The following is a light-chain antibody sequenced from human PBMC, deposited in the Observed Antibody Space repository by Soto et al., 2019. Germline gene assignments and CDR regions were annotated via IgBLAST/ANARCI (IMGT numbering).Light chain of an antibody. CDR3: SSYTSSSIWV. Sequence: QSALTQPASVSGSPGQSITISCTGTSSDVCGYNYVSWYQQHPGKAPKLMIYDVSNRPSGVSNRFSGSKSGNTASLTISGLQAEDEADYYCSSYTSSSIWVFGGGTKLTAL. CDR2: DVS. CDR1: SSDVCGYNY. J-gene: IGLJ3*02. V-gene: IGLV2-14*01.